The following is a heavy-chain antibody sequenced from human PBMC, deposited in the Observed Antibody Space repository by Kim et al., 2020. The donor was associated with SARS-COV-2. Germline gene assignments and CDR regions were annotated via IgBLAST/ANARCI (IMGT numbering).Heavy chain of an antibody. Sequence: SETLSLTCTVSGGSISSRTYYWGWIRQPPGKGLEWIGSIYYSGSSYNNPSLKSRVTISVDTSKNQFSLKLSSVTAADTAVYYCARHSYPSSSWYVKDDYWGQGTLVTVST. V-gene: IGHV4-39*01. CDR3: ARHSYPSSSWYVKDDY. D-gene: IGHD6-13*01. CDR2: IYYSGSS. J-gene: IGHJ4*02. CDR1: GGSISSRTYY.